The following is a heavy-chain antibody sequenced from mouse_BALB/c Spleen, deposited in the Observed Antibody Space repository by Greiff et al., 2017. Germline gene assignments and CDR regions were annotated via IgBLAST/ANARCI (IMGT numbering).Heavy chain of an antibody. CDR3: ARLTTAT. D-gene: IGHD1-2*01. CDR1: GFTFSSFG. CDR2: ISSGSSTI. V-gene: IGHV5-17*02. Sequence: EVQLVESGGGLVQPGGSLKLSCAASGFTFSSFGMHWVRQAPEKGLEWVAYISSGSSTIYYADTVKGRFTISRDNPKNTLFLQMTSLRSEDTAMYYCARLTTATWGQGTLVTVSA. J-gene: IGHJ3*01.